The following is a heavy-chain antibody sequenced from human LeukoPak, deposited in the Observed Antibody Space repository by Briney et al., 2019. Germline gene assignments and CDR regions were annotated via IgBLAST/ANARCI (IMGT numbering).Heavy chain of an antibody. CDR3: AELGITMIGGV. CDR1: GFTFSSYE. J-gene: IGHJ6*04. V-gene: IGHV3-48*03. CDR2: ISSSGSTI. Sequence: PGGSLRLSCAASGFTFSSYEMNWVRQAPGKGLEWVSYISSSGSTIYYADSVKGRFTISRGNAKNSLYLQMNSLRAEDTAVYYCAELGITMIGGVWGKGTTVTVSP. D-gene: IGHD3-10*02.